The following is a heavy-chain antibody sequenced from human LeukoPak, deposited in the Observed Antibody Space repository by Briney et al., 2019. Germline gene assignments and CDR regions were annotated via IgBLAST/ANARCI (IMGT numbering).Heavy chain of an antibody. Sequence: GASVKVSCKASGYTFTSYAMNWVRQATGQGLEWMGWVNPRSGNAGYLQKFQGRLTITRDTSIDTAYMDLSSLSSEDTAVYYCARGVPLGYCTYGVCYPPYYFDYWGQGTLVTASS. CDR3: ARGVPLGYCTYGVCYPPYYFDY. J-gene: IGHJ4*02. V-gene: IGHV1-8*03. CDR1: GYTFTSYA. D-gene: IGHD2-8*01. CDR2: VNPRSGNA.